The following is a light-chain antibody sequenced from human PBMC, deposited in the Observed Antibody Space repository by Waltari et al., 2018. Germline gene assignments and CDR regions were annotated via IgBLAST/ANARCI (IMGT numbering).Light chain of an antibody. CDR1: SGSLSSTSY. V-gene: IGLV8-61*01. CDR3: LLYMGSGIWV. Sequence: QTVVTQEPTLSVSPGGTVTLTWALRSGSLSSTSYTSWYQQSPGQTPRTLVYNANMRSSGVPDRVSGSVLGNKAVPLISAAQGEYQTTYGCLLYMGSGIWVFGGGTQLTVL. CDR2: NAN. J-gene: IGLJ3*02.